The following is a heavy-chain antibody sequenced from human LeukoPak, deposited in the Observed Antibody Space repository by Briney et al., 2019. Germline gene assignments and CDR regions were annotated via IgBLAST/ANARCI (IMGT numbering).Heavy chain of an antibody. CDR2: IYHSGST. D-gene: IGHD3-10*01. J-gene: IGHJ4*02. CDR1: GGSISSGGYS. CDR3: ARATLWFGELYPYYFDY. V-gene: IGHV4-30-2*01. Sequence: SQTLSLTCAVSGGSISSGGYSWSWIRQPPGKGLEWIGYIYHSGSTYYNPSLKSRVTISVDRSKNQFSLKLSSVTAADTAVYYCARATLWFGELYPYYFDYWAREPWSPSPQ.